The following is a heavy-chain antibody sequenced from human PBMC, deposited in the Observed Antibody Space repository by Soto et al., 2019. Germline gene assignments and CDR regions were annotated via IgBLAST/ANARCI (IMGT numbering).Heavy chain of an antibody. CDR2: FDPEDGET. Sequence: ASVKVSCKVSGYTLTELSMHWVRQAPGKGLEWMGGFDPEDGETIYAQKFQGRVTMTEDTSTDTAYMELSSLRSEDTAVYYCATVASYRDTYVILSGYYTGVYDYWGQGTLVTVSS. V-gene: IGHV1-24*01. J-gene: IGHJ4*02. CDR3: ATVASYRDTYVILSGYYTGVYDY. CDR1: GYTLTELS. D-gene: IGHD3-9*01.